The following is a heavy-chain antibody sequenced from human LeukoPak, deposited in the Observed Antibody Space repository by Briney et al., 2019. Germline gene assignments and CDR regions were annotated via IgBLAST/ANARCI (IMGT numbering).Heavy chain of an antibody. CDR1: GFTFSSYA. CDR2: ISSNGGST. V-gene: IGHV3-64D*06. Sequence: PGGSLRLSCSASGFTFSSYAMHWVRQAPGKGLEYVSAISSNGGSTYYADSVKGRFTISRDNSKNTLYLQMSSLRAEDTAVYYCASLSSAGSGGFDYWGQGTLVTVSS. J-gene: IGHJ4*02. CDR3: ASLSSAGSGGFDY. D-gene: IGHD3-22*01.